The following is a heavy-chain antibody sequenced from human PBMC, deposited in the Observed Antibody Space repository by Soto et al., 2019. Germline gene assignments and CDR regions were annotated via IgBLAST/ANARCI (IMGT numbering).Heavy chain of an antibody. V-gene: IGHV1-2*02. Sequence: GASVKVSCKASGSTFTGYYMHWVRQAPGQGLEWMGWINPNSGGTNYAQKFQGGVTMTRDTSISTAYMELSRLRSDDTAVYYCARDPFREVLWFGEPVYYYYYGMDVWGQGTTVTVSS. J-gene: IGHJ6*02. CDR2: INPNSGGT. CDR1: GSTFTGYY. CDR3: ARDPFREVLWFGEPVYYYYYGMDV. D-gene: IGHD3-10*01.